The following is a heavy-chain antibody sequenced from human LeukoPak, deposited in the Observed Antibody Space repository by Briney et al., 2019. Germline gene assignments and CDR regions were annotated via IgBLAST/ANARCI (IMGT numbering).Heavy chain of an antibody. J-gene: IGHJ4*02. CDR2: ISYDGSNK. V-gene: IGHV3-30*18. CDR3: AKDGSPHSSGWYFDY. Sequence: PGRSLRLSCAASGLTFSSYGMHWVRQAPGKGLEWVAVISYDGSNKYYADSVKGRFTISRDNSKNTLYLQMNSLRAEDTAVYYCAKDGSPHSSGWYFDYWGQGTLVTVSS. D-gene: IGHD6-19*01. CDR1: GLTFSSYG.